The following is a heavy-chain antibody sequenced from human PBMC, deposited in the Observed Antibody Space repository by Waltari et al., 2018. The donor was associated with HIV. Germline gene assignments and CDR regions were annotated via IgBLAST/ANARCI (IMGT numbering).Heavy chain of an antibody. CDR1: GFTFSDFH. Sequence: QEQLVESGGGLVKPGGSLRLSCAASGFTFSDFHMTWIRQAPGKGLEWVSYISKGADTIYYVDSVKGRFSIARDNGGNSVYLQMRSLTIEDTAVYFCSTWQVGSSWGQGTLVTVSS. D-gene: IGHD6-13*01. CDR2: ISKGADTI. CDR3: STWQVGSS. V-gene: IGHV3-11*01. J-gene: IGHJ4*02.